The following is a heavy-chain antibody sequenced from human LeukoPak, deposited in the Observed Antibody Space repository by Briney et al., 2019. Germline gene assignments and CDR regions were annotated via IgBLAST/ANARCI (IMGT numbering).Heavy chain of an antibody. CDR3: AREYRSGYDDKIDY. CDR2: IYASGT. CDR1: GGSINSGSHH. V-gene: IGHV4-61*02. J-gene: IGHJ4*02. D-gene: IGHD3-22*01. Sequence: KPSDTLSLTCTVSGGSINSGSHHWNWIRQPAGKGLEGIVRIYASGTNYIPSLKSRVTISVDTSKNQCSLMLSSVTAADTAVYYCAREYRSGYDDKIDYWGQGTLVTVPS.